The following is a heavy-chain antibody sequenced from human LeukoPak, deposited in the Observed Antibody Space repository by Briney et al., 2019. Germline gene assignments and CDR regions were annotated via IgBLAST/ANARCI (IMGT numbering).Heavy chain of an antibody. D-gene: IGHD2-2*01. CDR2: IIPIFGTA. Sequence: SVKVSCKASGGTFSSYAISWVRQAPGQGLEWMGRIIPIFGTANYAQKFQGRVTITTDESTSTAYMELSSLRSEDTAVYYCARAPSYCSSTSCYGFTGPYYMDVWGKGTTVTVSS. V-gene: IGHV1-69*05. CDR1: GGTFSSYA. J-gene: IGHJ6*03. CDR3: ARAPSYCSSTSCYGFTGPYYMDV.